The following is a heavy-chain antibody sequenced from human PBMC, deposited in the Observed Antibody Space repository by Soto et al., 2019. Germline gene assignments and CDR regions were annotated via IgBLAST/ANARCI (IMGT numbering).Heavy chain of an antibody. Sequence: EVQLLESGGGLVQPGGSLRLSCAASGFTFTDYALSWVRQAPGQGLEWVATISGIGGTTYLADSVQGRLSISRDNSKNRVSQLMNSRRADDTAVYFCGGGSSGYISSGYYFDYWGRVTLVTVSS. V-gene: IGHV3-23*01. D-gene: IGHD6-13*01. CDR2: ISGIGGTT. CDR3: GGGSSGYISSGYYFDY. CDR1: GFTFTDYA. J-gene: IGHJ4*02.